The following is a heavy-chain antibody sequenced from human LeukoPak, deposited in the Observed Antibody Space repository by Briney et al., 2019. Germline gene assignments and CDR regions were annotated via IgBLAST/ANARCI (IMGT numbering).Heavy chain of an antibody. Sequence: SETLSLTCAVYGGSFSGYYWGWIRQPPGKGLEWIGSIDHSGSTYYIPSLKSRVTISVDTSKNQFSLKLSSVTAADTAVYYCARDLSYCSGGSCYSSGYWGQGTLVTVSS. D-gene: IGHD2-15*01. J-gene: IGHJ4*02. CDR3: ARDLSYCSGGSCYSSGY. V-gene: IGHV4-38-2*02. CDR2: IDHSGST. CDR1: GGSFSGYY.